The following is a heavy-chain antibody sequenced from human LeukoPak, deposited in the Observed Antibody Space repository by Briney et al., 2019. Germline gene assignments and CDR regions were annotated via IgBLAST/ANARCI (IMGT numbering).Heavy chain of an antibody. CDR3: TRQLSWASDTGDS. D-gene: IGHD6-13*01. J-gene: IGHJ5*01. CDR1: GGSISGSRRY. Sequence: SETLSLTCHGSGGSISGSRRYGGGLPQPPGGGGEWIGCIRCFGTTYYNPSLQSQLTISVDNPQNQFSLKLKSVTAADTSMYYCTRQLSWASDTGDSWGQGTLVTVSS. CDR2: IRCFGTT. V-gene: IGHV4-39*01.